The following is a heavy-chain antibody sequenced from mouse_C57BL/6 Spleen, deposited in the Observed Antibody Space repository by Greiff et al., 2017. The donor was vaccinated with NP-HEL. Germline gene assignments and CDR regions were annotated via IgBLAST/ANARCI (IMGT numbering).Heavy chain of an antibody. D-gene: IGHD4-1*01. CDR2: IYPGDGDT. CDR1: GYAFSSSW. V-gene: IGHV1-82*01. CDR3: AVTGPRGVDAWFAY. Sequence: VQLQQSGPELVKPGASVKISCKASGYAFSSSWMNWVKQRPGKGLEWIGRIYPGDGDTNYNGKFKGKATLTADKSSSTAYMQLSSLTSEDSAVYFCAVTGPRGVDAWFAYWGQGTLVTVSA. J-gene: IGHJ3*01.